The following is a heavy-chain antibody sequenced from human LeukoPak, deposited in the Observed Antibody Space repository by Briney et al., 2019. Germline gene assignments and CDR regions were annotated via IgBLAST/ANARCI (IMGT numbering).Heavy chain of an antibody. V-gene: IGHV3-9*03. CDR2: ISWNSGSI. D-gene: IGHD5-12*01. J-gene: IGHJ3*02. Sequence: TGRSLRLSCAASGFTFDDYAMHWVRQAPGKGLEWVSGISWNSGSIGYADSVKGRFTISRDNAKNSLYLQMNSLGAEDMALYYCAKDSGYDYLGVFDIWGQGTMVTVSS. CDR1: GFTFDDYA. CDR3: AKDSGYDYLGVFDI.